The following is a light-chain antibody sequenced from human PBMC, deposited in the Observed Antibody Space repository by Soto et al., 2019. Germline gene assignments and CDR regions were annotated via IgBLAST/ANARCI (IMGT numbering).Light chain of an antibody. CDR1: QAIRGA. CDR3: QQFNSYPIT. CDR2: DVS. Sequence: AIQVTQSPSSLSASVGDRVTITFRASQAIRGALAWYQQKPGEAPKLLIYDVSTLESGVPSRFSGSGSVTEFTLTISSLQPEDFGTYYGQQFNSYPITFGHGTRLEIK. J-gene: IGKJ5*01. V-gene: IGKV1-13*02.